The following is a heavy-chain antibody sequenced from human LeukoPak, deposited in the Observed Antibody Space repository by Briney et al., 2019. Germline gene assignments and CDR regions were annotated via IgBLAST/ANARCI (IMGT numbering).Heavy chain of an antibody. CDR3: ARVGLVGDNWNDGGFDY. J-gene: IGHJ4*02. CDR1: GGTFSSYA. Sequence: SVKVSCKASGGTFSSYAISWVRQAPGQGLEWMGGIIPIFGTANYAQKFQGRVTITTDESTSTAYMELSSLRSEDTAVYYCARVGLVGDNWNDGGFDYWGQGTLVTVSS. CDR2: IIPIFGTA. D-gene: IGHD1-1*01. V-gene: IGHV1-69*05.